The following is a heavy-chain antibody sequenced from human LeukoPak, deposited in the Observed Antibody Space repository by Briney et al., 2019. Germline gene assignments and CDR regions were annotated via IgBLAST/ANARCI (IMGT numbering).Heavy chain of an antibody. J-gene: IGHJ6*02. V-gene: IGHV1-69*04. CDR2: IIPILGIA. Sequence: GSSVKVSCKASGGAFSSYAISWVRQAPGQGLEWTGRIIPILGIANYAQKLQGRVTITADKSTSTAYMELSSQRSEDTAVYYCARGYSGSYYYGMDVWGQGTTVTVSS. CDR1: GGAFSSYA. D-gene: IGHD5-12*01. CDR3: ARGYSGSYYYGMDV.